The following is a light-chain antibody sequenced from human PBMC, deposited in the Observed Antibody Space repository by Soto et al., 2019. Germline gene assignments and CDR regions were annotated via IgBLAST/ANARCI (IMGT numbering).Light chain of an antibody. CDR3: SSYTSSSTWV. CDR2: EVS. V-gene: IGLV2-14*01. CDR1: SSDVGGYNY. Sequence: QSALTQPASVSGSPGQSITISCTGTSSDVGGYNYVYWYQQHPGKAPKLMIYEVSNRPSGVSNRFSGFKSDNTASLTISGLQAEDEADYYCSSYTSSSTWVFGGGTKLTVL. J-gene: IGLJ3*02.